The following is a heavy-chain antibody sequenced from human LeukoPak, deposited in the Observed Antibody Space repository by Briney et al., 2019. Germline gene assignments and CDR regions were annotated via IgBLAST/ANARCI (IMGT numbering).Heavy chain of an antibody. D-gene: IGHD4-23*01. V-gene: IGHV4-61*01. J-gene: IGHJ4*02. CDR3: ARAAYSGELLEY. CDR1: GGSVSSVNHY. Sequence: SETLSLTCTVSGGSVSSVNHYWTWIRQPPGKGLEWIAYIYYNGNTNYNPSLKSRVTISVDTSKNQFSLKLNSVTAADTAVYYCARAAYSGELLEYWGQGTLVTVSS. CDR2: IYYNGNT.